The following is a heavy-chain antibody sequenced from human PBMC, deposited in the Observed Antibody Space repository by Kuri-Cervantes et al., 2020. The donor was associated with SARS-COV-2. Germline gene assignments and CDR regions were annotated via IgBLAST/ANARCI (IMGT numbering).Heavy chain of an antibody. CDR3: ARVNGRRGDYWFDP. J-gene: IGHJ5*02. Sequence: SETLSLTCTVSGGSVSSGSYYWSWIRQPPGKGLEWIGYIYYSGRTNYNPSLKSRVTISVDTSKNQFSLKLSSVTAADTAVYYCARVNGRRGDYWFDPWGQGTLVTVSS. CDR2: IYYSGRT. V-gene: IGHV4-61*01. CDR1: GGSVSSGSYY. D-gene: IGHD4-17*01.